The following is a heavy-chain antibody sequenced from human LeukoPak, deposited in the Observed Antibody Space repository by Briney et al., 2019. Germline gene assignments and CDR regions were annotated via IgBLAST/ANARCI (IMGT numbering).Heavy chain of an antibody. CDR3: AKFPRIFCSSASCYDY. V-gene: IGHV3-30*18. J-gene: IGHJ4*02. D-gene: IGHD2-2*01. CDR2: ISYDGSNK. Sequence: GGSLRLSCAASGFTFSSYGMHWVRQAPGKGLEWVAVISYDGSNKYYADSVKGRFTISRDNSKNTLYLQMNSLRAEDTAVCYCAKFPRIFCSSASCYDYWGQGTLVTVSS. CDR1: GFTFSSYG.